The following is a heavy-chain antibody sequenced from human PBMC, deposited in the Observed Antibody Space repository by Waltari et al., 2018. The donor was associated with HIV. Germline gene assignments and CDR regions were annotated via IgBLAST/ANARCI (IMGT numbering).Heavy chain of an antibody. Sequence: QLQLQESGPGLVKPSETLSLICSISGGSINSTSYYWGWIRQPPGKGLEWIGSMFYSGRTYYNPSLKRRVTISVDTSKNQFSLKLSSVTAADTALYYCARQAYYYGSGSANWFDPGAREPWSPSPQ. CDR2: MFYSGRT. J-gene: IGHJ5*02. D-gene: IGHD3-10*01. CDR3: ARQAYYYGSGSANWFDP. CDR1: GGSINSTSYY. V-gene: IGHV4-39*01.